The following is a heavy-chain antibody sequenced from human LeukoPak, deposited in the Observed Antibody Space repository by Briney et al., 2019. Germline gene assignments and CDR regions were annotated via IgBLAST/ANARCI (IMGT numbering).Heavy chain of an antibody. CDR1: GGSITTTNY. Sequence: SETLSLTCGVSGGSITTTNYWSWVRQPPGGGLKWIGEISLAGRTRYNPSLKSRVNISIDESKNHLYLNLASVTAADTAVYYCSRESGPFCPFGHWGQGTLVAVTS. D-gene: IGHD1-26*01. CDR3: SRESGPFCPFGH. V-gene: IGHV4-4*02. CDR2: ISLAGRT. J-gene: IGHJ4*02.